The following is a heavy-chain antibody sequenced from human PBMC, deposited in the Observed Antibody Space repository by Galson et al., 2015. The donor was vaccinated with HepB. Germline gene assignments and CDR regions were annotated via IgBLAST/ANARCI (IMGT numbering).Heavy chain of an antibody. V-gene: IGHV6-1*01. Sequence: CAISGDSVSSTYAVWNWIRQSPSRGLEWLGRTYYRSKWTYDYAESVKSRITITPDTSKNLVSLQLHSVTPADAAVYYCAYGVDVWGQGTTVTVSS. CDR1: GDSVSSTYAV. J-gene: IGHJ6*02. CDR2: TYYRSKWTY. CDR3: AYGVDV.